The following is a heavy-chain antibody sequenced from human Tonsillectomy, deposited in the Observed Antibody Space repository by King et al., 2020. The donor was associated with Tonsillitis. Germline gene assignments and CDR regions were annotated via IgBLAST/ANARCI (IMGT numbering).Heavy chain of an antibody. Sequence: VQLVESGAEMKKPGESLKISCKGSGYSFTNYWIGWLRQMPGKGLEWMGIIYPCDSDTRYSPSFQGQVTITADKSISTAYLQWSSLKASDTAMYYCATSHYYDSSGYYYWGQGTLVTVSS. CDR1: GYSFTNYW. CDR3: ATSHYYDSSGYYY. CDR2: IYPCDSDT. V-gene: IGHV5-51*01. J-gene: IGHJ4*02. D-gene: IGHD3-22*01.